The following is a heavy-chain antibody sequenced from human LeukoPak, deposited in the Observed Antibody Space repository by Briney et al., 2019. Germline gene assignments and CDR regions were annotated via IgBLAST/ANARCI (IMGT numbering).Heavy chain of an antibody. CDR1: GFTFSSYG. CDR2: ISYDGSNK. Sequence: GGSLRLSCAASGFTFSSYGMHWVRQAPGKGLEWVAVISYDGSNKYYADSVKGRFTISRDNSKNTLYPQMNSLRAEDTAVYYCAKDRGYFDWLLNFWGQGTLVTVSS. D-gene: IGHD3-9*01. J-gene: IGHJ4*02. CDR3: AKDRGYFDWLLNF. V-gene: IGHV3-30*18.